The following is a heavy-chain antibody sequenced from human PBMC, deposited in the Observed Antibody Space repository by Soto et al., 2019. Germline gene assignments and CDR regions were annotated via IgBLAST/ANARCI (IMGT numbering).Heavy chain of an antibody. CDR3: AKDLGELSSQPFDY. CDR2: ISGSGGST. D-gene: IGHD3-16*02. V-gene: IGHV3-23*01. J-gene: IGHJ4*02. Sequence: WGSLRVSCASSVFTFSIYAMSWVRQAPGKGLEWVSAISGSGGSTYYADSVKGRFTISRDNSKNTLYLQMNSLRAEDTAVYYCAKDLGELSSQPFDYWGQGTMVTVSS. CDR1: VFTFSIYA.